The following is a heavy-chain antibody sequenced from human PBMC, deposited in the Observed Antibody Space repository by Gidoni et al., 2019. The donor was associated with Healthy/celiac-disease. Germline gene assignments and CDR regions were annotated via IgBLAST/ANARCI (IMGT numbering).Heavy chain of an antibody. CDR3: ARDYGSGSYHFDY. CDR2: ISSSSSYI. V-gene: IGHV3-21*01. Sequence: EVQLVESGGGLVKPGGSLRLSCAASGFTFSSYSMNWVRQAPGKGLEWVSSISSSSSYIYYADSVKGRFTISRDNAKNSLYLQMNSLRAEDTAVYYCARDYGSGSYHFDYWGQGTLVTVSS. CDR1: GFTFSSYS. D-gene: IGHD3-10*01. J-gene: IGHJ4*02.